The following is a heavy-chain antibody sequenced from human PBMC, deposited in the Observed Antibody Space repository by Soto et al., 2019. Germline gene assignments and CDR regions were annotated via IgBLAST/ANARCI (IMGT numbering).Heavy chain of an antibody. V-gene: IGHV4-31*03. CDR3: ARGPWLAKSFDY. CDR1: GGSISSGGYY. Sequence: PSETLSLTCTVSGGSISSGGYYWSWIRQHPGKGLEWTGYIYYSGSTYYNPSLKSRVTISVDTSRNQFSLKLSSVTAADTAVYYCARGPWLAKSFDYWGQGTLVTVSS. J-gene: IGHJ4*02. CDR2: IYYSGST. D-gene: IGHD6-19*01.